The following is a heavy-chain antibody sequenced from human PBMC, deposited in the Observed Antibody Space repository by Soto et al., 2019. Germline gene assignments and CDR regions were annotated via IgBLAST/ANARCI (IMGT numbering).Heavy chain of an antibody. V-gene: IGHV3-15*01. CDR2: IKSKTDGGTK. CDR3: TTDPVPPYYYYSSGYYYMDV. CDR1: GFTFSNAG. D-gene: IGHD3-22*01. J-gene: IGHJ6*03. Sequence: GGSLRLSCAASGFTFSNAGMSWVRKAPGKGLEWVGRIKSKTDGGTKDYAETVKGTFTISRDDSKNTLYLQMNSLKPEDTAVYYCTTDPVPPYYYYSSGYYYMDVWGKGTTVTVSS.